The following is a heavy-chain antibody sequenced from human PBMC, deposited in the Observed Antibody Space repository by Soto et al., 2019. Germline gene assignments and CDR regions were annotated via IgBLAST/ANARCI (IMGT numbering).Heavy chain of an antibody. CDR1: GYTFTSYD. J-gene: IGHJ6*02. Sequence: ASVKVSYKGSGYTFTSYDIKWVRQATGQGVEWMGWMNPNSGNTGYAQKLQGRVTMTRNNSISTAYMELSSLRSEETAVYYCSRDGIVWGVIISYYCGFDFWGQGTTVTVSS. V-gene: IGHV1-8*01. CDR2: MNPNSGNT. D-gene: IGHD3-10*01. CDR3: SRDGIVWGVIISYYCGFDF.